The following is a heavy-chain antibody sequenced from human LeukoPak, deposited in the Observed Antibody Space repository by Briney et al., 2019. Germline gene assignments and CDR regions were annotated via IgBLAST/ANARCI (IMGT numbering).Heavy chain of an antibody. CDR1: GYIFTSFD. CDR2: MNPNSGNT. J-gene: IGHJ6*02. V-gene: IGHV1-8*02. Sequence: ASVKVSCKASGYIFTSFDINWVRQAPGQGLEWMGWMNPNSGNTGYAQKFQGRVTMTRNTSISTAYMELSSLRSEDTAVYYCARGDYDSSGYPLYCGMDVWGQGTTVTVSS. D-gene: IGHD3-22*01. CDR3: ARGDYDSSGYPLYCGMDV.